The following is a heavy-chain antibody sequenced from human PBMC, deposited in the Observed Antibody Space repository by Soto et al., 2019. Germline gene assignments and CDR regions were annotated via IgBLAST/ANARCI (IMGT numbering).Heavy chain of an antibody. Sequence: ASVKFACKASVGTFSSYSISWVRQAPGQGLEWMGGIIPIFGTANYAQKFQGRVTITADESTSTAYMELSSLRSEDTAVYYCASLSSKLDAFDIWGQGTMVTVSS. CDR1: VGTFSSYS. V-gene: IGHV1-69*13. CDR2: IIPIFGTA. D-gene: IGHD2-15*01. J-gene: IGHJ3*02. CDR3: ASLSSKLDAFDI.